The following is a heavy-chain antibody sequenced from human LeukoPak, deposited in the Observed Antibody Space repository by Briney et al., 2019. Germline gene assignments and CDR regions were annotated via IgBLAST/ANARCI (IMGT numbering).Heavy chain of an antibody. CDR1: GYTFTGYY. Sequence: ASVKVSCKASGYTFTGYYMHWVRQAPGQGLEWMGWINPNSGGTNYAQKFQGRVTMTRDTSISTAYMELSRLRSDDTAVYYCARIELYGSGSYYNVGFGMDVWGKGTTVTVSS. CDR2: INPNSGGT. V-gene: IGHV1-2*02. CDR3: ARIELYGSGSYYNVGFGMDV. D-gene: IGHD3-10*01. J-gene: IGHJ6*03.